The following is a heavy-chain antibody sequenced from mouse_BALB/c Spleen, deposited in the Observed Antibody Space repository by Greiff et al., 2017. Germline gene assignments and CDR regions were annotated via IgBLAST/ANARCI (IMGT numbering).Heavy chain of an antibody. J-gene: IGHJ4*01. CDR3: ASGYDVGVGAMDY. V-gene: IGHV5-17*02. CDR1: GFTFSSFG. D-gene: IGHD2-14*01. Sequence: EVQLVESGGGLVQPGGSRKLSCAASGFTFSSFGMHWVRQAPEKGLEWVAYISSGSSTIYYADIVKGRFTISSDNPKNTLFLQMTSLRSEDTAMYYCASGYDVGVGAMDYWGQGTSVTVSS. CDR2: ISSGSSTI.